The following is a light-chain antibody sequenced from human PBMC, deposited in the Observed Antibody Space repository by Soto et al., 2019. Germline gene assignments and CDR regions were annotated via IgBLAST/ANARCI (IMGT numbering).Light chain of an antibody. Sequence: QSVLTQPPSASGSPGQSVTISCTGTSSDVGGYNYVSWYQQHPGKAPKLMIYEVSKRPSGVPDRFSGSKSGNTASLTVSGLQAEDEADYYCSSYAGSEEVFGTGTQLTVL. CDR1: SSDVGGYNY. V-gene: IGLV2-8*01. J-gene: IGLJ1*01. CDR2: EVS. CDR3: SSYAGSEEV.